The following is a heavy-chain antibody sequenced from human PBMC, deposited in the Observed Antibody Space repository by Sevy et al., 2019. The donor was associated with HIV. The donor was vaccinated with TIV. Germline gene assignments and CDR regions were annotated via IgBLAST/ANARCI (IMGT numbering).Heavy chain of an antibody. CDR3: ARPNGVTSGWFDP. CDR1: GFTFSSHT. Sequence: GGSLRLSCAASGFTFSSHTMNWVRQAPGKGLEWVSYISGAGDTIYYADSVKGRFTTSRDNAKNSLYLQMNSLRDEDKAVYYCARPNGVTSGWFDPWGQGTLVTVSS. V-gene: IGHV3-48*02. CDR2: ISGAGDTI. D-gene: IGHD2-8*01. J-gene: IGHJ5*02.